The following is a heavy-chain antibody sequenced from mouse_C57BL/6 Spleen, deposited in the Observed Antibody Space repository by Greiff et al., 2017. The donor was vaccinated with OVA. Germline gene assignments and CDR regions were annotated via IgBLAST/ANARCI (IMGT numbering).Heavy chain of an antibody. V-gene: IGHV5-2*01. CDR2: INSDGGST. D-gene: IGHD2-4*01. CDR1: EYEFPSHD. Sequence: DVKLVESGGGLVQPGESLKLSCESNEYEFPSHDMSWVRKTPEKRLELVAAINSDGGSTYYPDTMERRFIISRDNTKKTLYLQMSSLRSEDTALYYCARTGLPPYWYFDVWGTGTTVTVSS. CDR3: ARTGLPPYWYFDV. J-gene: IGHJ1*03.